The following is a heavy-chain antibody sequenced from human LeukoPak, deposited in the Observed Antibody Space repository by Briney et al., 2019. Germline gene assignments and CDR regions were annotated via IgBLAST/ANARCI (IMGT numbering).Heavy chain of an antibody. CDR1: GGSITGYY. J-gene: IGHJ3*01. CDR3: AREQYLAYDVFGF. D-gene: IGHD4-11*01. V-gene: IGHV4-59*01. Sequence: PLETLSLTCTVSGGSITGYYWSWIRQPPGRGLEWIGYVHFSGTTSFNPSLKSRVTISVDTSKNQFSLRLSSVTAADTAVYYCAREQYLAYDVFGFWGQGIKVTVSS. CDR2: VHFSGTT.